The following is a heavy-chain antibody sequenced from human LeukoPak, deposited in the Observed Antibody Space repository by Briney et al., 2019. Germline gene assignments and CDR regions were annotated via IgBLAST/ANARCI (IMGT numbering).Heavy chain of an antibody. J-gene: IGHJ4*02. CDR3: AKDVIRGDISYFES. D-gene: IGHD3-10*01. Sequence: GGSLRLSCAASGFTFSSYWMSWVRQAPGKGLEWVANIKQDGSEKYYVDSVKGRFTISRDNAKNSLYLQMNSLRAEDTAVYYCAKDVIRGDISYFESWGQGTLVAVSS. CDR2: IKQDGSEK. V-gene: IGHV3-7*03. CDR1: GFTFSSYW.